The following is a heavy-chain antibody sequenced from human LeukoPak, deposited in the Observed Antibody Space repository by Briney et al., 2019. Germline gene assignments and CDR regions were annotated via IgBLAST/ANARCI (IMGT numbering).Heavy chain of an antibody. Sequence: GASVRVSCKASGGTFSSYAISWVRQAPGQGLEWMGGIIPIFGTANYAQKFQGRVTITADESTSTAYMELSSLRSEDTAVYYCARQDFLIYGSGSYPNYFDYWGQGTLVTVSS. CDR1: GGTFSSYA. J-gene: IGHJ4*02. D-gene: IGHD3-10*01. V-gene: IGHV1-69*01. CDR2: IIPIFGTA. CDR3: ARQDFLIYGSGSYPNYFDY.